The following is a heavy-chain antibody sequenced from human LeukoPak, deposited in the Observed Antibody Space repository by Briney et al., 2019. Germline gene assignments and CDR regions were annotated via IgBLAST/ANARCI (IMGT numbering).Heavy chain of an antibody. CDR1: GGSISSYY. V-gene: IGHV4-59*01. CDR2: IDYSGST. Sequence: SETLSLTCTVSGGSISSYYWSWIRQSPGKGLERIGYIDYSGSTNYNPSLKSRVTISVDTSKNQFSLKLSSVIAADTAVYYCARDRAYGSGKYWFDPWGQGTLVTVSS. CDR3: ARDRAYGSGKYWFDP. J-gene: IGHJ5*02. D-gene: IGHD3-10*01.